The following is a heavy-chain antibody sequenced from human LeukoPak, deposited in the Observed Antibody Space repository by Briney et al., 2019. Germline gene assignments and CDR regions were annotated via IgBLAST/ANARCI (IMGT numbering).Heavy chain of an antibody. J-gene: IGHJ4*02. V-gene: IGHV4-34*01. Sequence: SETLSLTCAVYGGSFSGYYWSWIRQPPGKGLEWIGEINHSGSTNYNPSLKSRVTISVDTSKNQFSLKLSSVTAADTAVYYCAGGNDSSGYYWNDYWGQGTLVTVSS. CDR1: GGSFSGYY. CDR2: INHSGST. CDR3: AGGNDSSGYYWNDY. D-gene: IGHD3-22*01.